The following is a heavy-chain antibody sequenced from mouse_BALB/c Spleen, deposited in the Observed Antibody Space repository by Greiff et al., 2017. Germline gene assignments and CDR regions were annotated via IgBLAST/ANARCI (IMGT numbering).Heavy chain of an antibody. CDR1: GFTFSSYA. Sequence: EVQLVDSGGGLVKPGGSLKLSCAASGFTFSSYAMSWVRQTPEKRLEWVASISSGGSTYYPDSVKGRFTISRDNARNILYLQMSSLRSEDTAMYYCAREGVYDGYYVGFAYWGQGTLVTVSA. CDR3: AREGVYDGYYVGFAY. D-gene: IGHD2-3*01. J-gene: IGHJ3*01. CDR2: ISSGGST. V-gene: IGHV5-6-5*01.